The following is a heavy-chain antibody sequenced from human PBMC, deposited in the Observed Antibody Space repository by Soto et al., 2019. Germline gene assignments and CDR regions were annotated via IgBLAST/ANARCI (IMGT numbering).Heavy chain of an antibody. CDR3: TSHNNGLGDY. J-gene: IGHJ4*02. CDR2: INAGNGNT. CDR1: GYTFSTYA. D-gene: IGHD1-1*01. V-gene: IGHV1-3*01. Sequence: QVHLEQSGAEVKKPGASVKVSCKASGYTFSTYALHWVRQAPGQRLEWMGWINAGNGNTKYSQKFQGRVTITMDTSANTAHMELSSLRSEDTAVYYGTSHNNGLGDYWGQGTLVTVSS.